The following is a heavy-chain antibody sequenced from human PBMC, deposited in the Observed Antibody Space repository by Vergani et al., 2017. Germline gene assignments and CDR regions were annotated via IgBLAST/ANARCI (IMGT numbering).Heavy chain of an antibody. Sequence: QVQLVQSGAEVKKPGASVKVSCKASGYTFTGYYMHWVRQAPGQGLEWMGWINPNSGGPNYAQKFQGRVTMTRDTSISTAYMELSRLRSDDTAVYYCARDDGAAAGTEWYYYGMDVWGQGTTVTVSS. V-gene: IGHV1-2*02. CDR1: GYTFTGYY. CDR2: INPNSGGP. D-gene: IGHD6-13*01. J-gene: IGHJ6*02. CDR3: ARDDGAAAGTEWYYYGMDV.